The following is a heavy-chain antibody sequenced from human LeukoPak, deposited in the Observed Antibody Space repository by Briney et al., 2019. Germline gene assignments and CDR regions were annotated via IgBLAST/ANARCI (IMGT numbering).Heavy chain of an antibody. Sequence: GGSLRLSCAASGFTFSGYPIHWVRQAPGKGLEWVAVISYDGSNKYYADSVKGRFTISRDNSKNTLYLQMSSLRAEDTAVYYCVKVEQQLVRGDFDYWGQGTLVTVSS. CDR1: GFTFSGYP. D-gene: IGHD6-13*01. J-gene: IGHJ4*02. V-gene: IGHV3-30-3*02. CDR3: VKVEQQLVRGDFDY. CDR2: ISYDGSNK.